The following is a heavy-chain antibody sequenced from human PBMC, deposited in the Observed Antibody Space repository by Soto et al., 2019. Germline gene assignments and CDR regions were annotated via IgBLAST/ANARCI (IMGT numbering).Heavy chain of an antibody. D-gene: IGHD3-3*01. V-gene: IGHV3-23*01. CDR3: AQDSRLPGFGLLIHAFDI. CDR2: ISGSLGSA. Sequence: GGSLRLSXAVSGFTFNDYAMSWVRQAPGKGLEWVSTISGSLGSAYYAASVEGRFTISGDDSNNTLYLQMNSLRVEDTATYYCAQDSRLPGFGLLIHAFDIWGHGTMVTVSS. J-gene: IGHJ3*02. CDR1: GFTFNDYA.